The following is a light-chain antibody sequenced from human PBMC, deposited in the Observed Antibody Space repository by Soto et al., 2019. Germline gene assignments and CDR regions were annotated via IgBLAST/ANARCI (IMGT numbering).Light chain of an antibody. V-gene: IGKV3-15*01. CDR1: QSVNHK. J-gene: IGKJ5*01. CDR2: VAS. CDR3: QPFNNWPHT. Sequence: ELVLTQSPGTMSLSPGERYTLSCLASQSVNHKLGWYQQKPGQAPRLLIYVASYRATGIPARFSGSGSGTEYTLTISNLQAEDFAVYYCQPFNNWPHTFGQGTRLDIK.